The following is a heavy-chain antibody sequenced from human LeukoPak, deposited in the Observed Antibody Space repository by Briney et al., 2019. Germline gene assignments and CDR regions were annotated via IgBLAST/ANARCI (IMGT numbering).Heavy chain of an antibody. J-gene: IGHJ4*02. D-gene: IGHD5-18*01. CDR2: INKSGMT. V-gene: IGHV4-38-2*01. Sequence: SGTPSLTCAVSGYSISSGYYWGWIRQPPGKGLEWIGSINKSGMTYTNPSLRSRVTISLDTPKNQYSLKLRTVTAADTAVYYCARRSGIQLWLDWGQGTLVTVSS. CDR3: ARRSGIQLWLD. CDR1: GYSISSGYY.